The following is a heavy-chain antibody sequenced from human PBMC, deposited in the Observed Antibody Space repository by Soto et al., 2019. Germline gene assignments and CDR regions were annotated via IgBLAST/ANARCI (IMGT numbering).Heavy chain of an antibody. V-gene: IGHV3-33*05. CDR3: ARWGTTGGLDV. J-gene: IGHJ1*01. CDR2: TSYDGSDT. CDR1: GFTFRSYV. Sequence: QVQLVESGGGVVQPGSSLRVSCVGSGFTFRSYVIHWVRQAPGKGLEWVALTSYDGSDTYYDDSVRGRFTISSDNSRNTVDLHMDSLRLEDTALYYCARWGTTGGLDVWGPGTLVSVSS. D-gene: IGHD3-16*01.